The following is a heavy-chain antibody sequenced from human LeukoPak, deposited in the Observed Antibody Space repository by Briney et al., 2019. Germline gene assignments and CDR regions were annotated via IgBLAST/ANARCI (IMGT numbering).Heavy chain of an antibody. CDR3: AKGDSGYDYGYYYGMEV. D-gene: IGHD5-12*01. CDR2: ISGSSDST. J-gene: IGHJ6*02. Sequence: GGSLRLSCVASGLTFRRYAMSWVRQAPGKGLEWVSAISGSSDSTYYADSVKGRFTISRDNSRNTLYLQINSLTAEDTAVYYCAKGDSGYDYGYYYGMEVWGQGTTVTVSS. CDR1: GLTFRRYA. V-gene: IGHV3-23*01.